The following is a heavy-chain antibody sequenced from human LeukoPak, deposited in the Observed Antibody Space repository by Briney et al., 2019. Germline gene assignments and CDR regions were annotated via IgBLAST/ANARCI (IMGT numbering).Heavy chain of an antibody. CDR1: GYSISSGYY. CDR3: ARDSYDFWSGYLSWFDP. V-gene: IGHV4-38-2*02. J-gene: IGHJ5*02. D-gene: IGHD3-3*01. Sequence: NPSETLSLTCTVSGYSISSGYYWGWIRQPPGKGLEWIGSIYHSGSTYYNPSLKSRVTISVDTSKNQFSLKLSSVTAADTAVYYCARDSYDFWSGYLSWFDPWGQGTLVTVSS. CDR2: IYHSGST.